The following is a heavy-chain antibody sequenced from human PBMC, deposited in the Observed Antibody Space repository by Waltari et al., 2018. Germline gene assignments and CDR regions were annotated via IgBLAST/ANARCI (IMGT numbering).Heavy chain of an antibody. CDR3: ARVPSGNTGGY. D-gene: IGHD1-26*01. CDR1: GGLIRSDA. CDR2: IIPIFGTA. Sequence: QVQLGQSGAEVKKAGAAVKVSCKAAGGLIRSDAMSWVRQAPGQGLEWLGGIIPIFGTANYAQKFQGRVTITADESTSTAYMELSSLRSEDTAVYYCARVPSGNTGGYWGQGTLVTVSS. J-gene: IGHJ4*02. V-gene: IGHV1-69*13.